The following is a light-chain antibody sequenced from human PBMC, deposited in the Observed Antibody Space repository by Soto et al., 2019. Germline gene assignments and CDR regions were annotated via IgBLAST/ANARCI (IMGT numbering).Light chain of an antibody. CDR2: DVS. CDR3: SSYTSISTSV. CDR1: SSDVGGYNY. V-gene: IGLV2-14*03. Sequence: QSALTQPASVSGSPGQSITLSCTGTSSDVGGYNYVSWYQQHPGKAPKLMIYDVSNRPSGISNRFSGSKSGNTASLTISGLQAEDEADYYCSSYTSISTSVFGGGTKLTVL. J-gene: IGLJ3*02.